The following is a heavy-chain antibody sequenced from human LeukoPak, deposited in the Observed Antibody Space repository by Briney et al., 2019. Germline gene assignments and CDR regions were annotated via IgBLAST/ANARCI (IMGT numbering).Heavy chain of an antibody. V-gene: IGHV1-69*05. CDR3: AREGRVGTTWFDP. Sequence: SVKVSCKASGGTFSSYAISWVRQAPGQGLEWMGGIIPIFGTANYAQKFQGRVTITTDESTSIAYMELSSLRSEDTAVYYCAREGRVGTTWFDPWGQGTLVTVSS. J-gene: IGHJ5*02. CDR2: IIPIFGTA. CDR1: GGTFSSYA. D-gene: IGHD2-2*01.